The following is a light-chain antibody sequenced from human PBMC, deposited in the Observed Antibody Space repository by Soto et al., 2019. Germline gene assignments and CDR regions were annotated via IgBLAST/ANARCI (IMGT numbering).Light chain of an antibody. J-gene: IGKJ4*01. CDR1: QSVSNNF. CDR3: RQYGRSLGFA. V-gene: IGKV3-20*01. Sequence: EIVLTQSPGTLSLSAGERATLSCRASQSVSNNFLAWYQEKPGQDARLLIYGASDRANGSPDRFSGTRSWTKFSITISRMGPEDVAVYYCRQYGRSLGFALGGGTKVEIK. CDR2: GAS.